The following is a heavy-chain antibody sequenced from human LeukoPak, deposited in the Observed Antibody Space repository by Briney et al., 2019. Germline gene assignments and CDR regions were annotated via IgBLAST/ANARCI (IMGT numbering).Heavy chain of an antibody. CDR2: IYYSGST. Sequence: SETLSLTCTVSGGSVSGYYWSRIRQPPGKGLEWIGYIYYSGSTNCNPSLKSRVTISVDTSKNQFSLKLSSVTAADTAVYYCASGTRGSSPFDYWGQGTLVTVSS. CDR3: ASGTRGSSPFDY. J-gene: IGHJ4*02. D-gene: IGHD6-6*01. CDR1: GGSVSGYY. V-gene: IGHV4-59*02.